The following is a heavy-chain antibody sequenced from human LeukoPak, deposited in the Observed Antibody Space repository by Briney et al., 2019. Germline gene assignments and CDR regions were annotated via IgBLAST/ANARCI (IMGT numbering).Heavy chain of an antibody. CDR1: GFTFSYYW. Sequence: GGSLRLSCAGSGFTFSYYWMTWVRQAPGKGLEWVANINQDGSERNYVDSVKGRFTISRDDAKNSLFLQVNSLRAEDTAIYYCVNHDSMVRGVILDYWGQGTLVTVSS. V-gene: IGHV3-7*01. CDR3: VNHDSMVRGVILDY. J-gene: IGHJ4*02. D-gene: IGHD3-10*01. CDR2: INQDGSER.